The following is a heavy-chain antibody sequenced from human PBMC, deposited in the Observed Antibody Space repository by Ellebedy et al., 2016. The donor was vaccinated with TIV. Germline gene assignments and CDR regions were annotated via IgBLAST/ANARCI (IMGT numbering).Heavy chain of an antibody. Sequence: PGGSLRPSCAASGFIISGDWMSSVRQAPGKGLEWVAHINPDGSAEYYVDSVKGRFTISRDNAKRSLFLQMNILKVDETAVYYCVTRGQSYGRWGQGSLVTISS. CDR1: GFIISGDW. CDR2: INPDGSAE. V-gene: IGHV3-7*03. CDR3: VTRGQSYGR. J-gene: IGHJ4*02. D-gene: IGHD3-16*01.